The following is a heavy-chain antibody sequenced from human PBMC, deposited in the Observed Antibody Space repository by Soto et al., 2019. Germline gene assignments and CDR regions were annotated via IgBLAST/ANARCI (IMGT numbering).Heavy chain of an antibody. CDR1: GYTFTTFW. J-gene: IGHJ5*02. Sequence: PGESLKISCTGFGYTFTTFWISWVRQMPGKGLEWMGRIEPVDTYATYSPAFQGHVTISADKATSTAYLQWSSLKASDTPMYYCGRIYCTTTTCDSWLEPWGPGTLVTVSS. CDR3: GRIYCTTTTCDSWLEP. D-gene: IGHD2-2*01. V-gene: IGHV5-10-1*01. CDR2: IEPVDTYA.